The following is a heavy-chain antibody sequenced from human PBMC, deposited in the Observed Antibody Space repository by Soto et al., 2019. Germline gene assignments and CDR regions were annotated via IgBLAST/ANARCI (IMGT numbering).Heavy chain of an antibody. CDR1: GGSISSRESY. D-gene: IGHD6-13*01. CDR3: ARHWGRGAAGTCYN. J-gene: IGHJ4*02. V-gene: IGHV4-39*01. CDR2: IYIRGST. Sequence: SETLSLTCSVSGGSISSRESYWGWIRQPPGKGLKRIGTIYIRGSTYYNPSLKSRVTMSVDTSKKQFSLKLSSVTAADTAVYYCARHWGRGAAGTCYNWGQGTLVTVS.